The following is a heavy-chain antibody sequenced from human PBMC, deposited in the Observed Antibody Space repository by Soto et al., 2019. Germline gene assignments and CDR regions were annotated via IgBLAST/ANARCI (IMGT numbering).Heavy chain of an antibody. J-gene: IGHJ6*02. CDR2: VHHTKGA. Sequence: SETLSLTCVVSDKSISKDIWWNWVRQPPGQGLEWIGEVHHTKGALYNPALRSRVTISVDTSKNQFSLKLSSVTAADTAGYYCARCSPSDVYGMDVLGQGTTVTVSS. CDR3: ARCSPSDVYGMDV. CDR1: DKSISKDIW. V-gene: IGHV4-4*02.